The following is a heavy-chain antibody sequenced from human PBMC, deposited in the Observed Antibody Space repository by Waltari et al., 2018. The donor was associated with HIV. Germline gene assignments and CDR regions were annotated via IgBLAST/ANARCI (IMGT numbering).Heavy chain of an antibody. CDR1: GYTLTALS. J-gene: IGHJ2*01. D-gene: IGHD4-17*01. V-gene: IGHV1-24*01. CDR2: FDPEDGET. Sequence: QVQLVQSGAEVKKPGASVKVSCKVSGYTLTALSMHCVRPAPGKGLEWMGGFDPEDGETIYAQKFQGRVTMTEDTSTDTAYMELSSLRSEDTAVYYCATVGTVTTFWYFDLWGRGTLVTVSS. CDR3: ATVGTVTTFWYFDL.